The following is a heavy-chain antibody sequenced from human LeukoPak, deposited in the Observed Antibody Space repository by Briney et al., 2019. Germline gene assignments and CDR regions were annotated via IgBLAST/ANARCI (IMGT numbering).Heavy chain of an antibody. CDR3: ARRHLHRSGDYFDY. CDR2: TYSSGST. D-gene: IGHD7-27*01. V-gene: IGHV4-4*09. CDR1: GGSINNYY. J-gene: IGHJ4*02. Sequence: SETLSLTCSVSGGSINNYYWNWIRQPPGKGLEWIGYTYSSGSTNYNPSLESRVTISVDTSKNQFSLKLSSLTAADTAVYYCARRHLHRSGDYFDYWGQGTLVTVSS.